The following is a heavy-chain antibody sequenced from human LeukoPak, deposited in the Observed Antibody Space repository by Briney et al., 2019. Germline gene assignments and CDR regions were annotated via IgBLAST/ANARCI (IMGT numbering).Heavy chain of an antibody. CDR2: IYTSGST. CDR3: ARSGRHCSSTSCYPRPSNRFDP. D-gene: IGHD2-2*01. V-gene: IGHV4-4*09. J-gene: IGHJ5*02. Sequence: SETLSLTCTVSGGSISSYYWSWIRQPPGKGLEWIGYIYTSGSTNYNPSLKSRVTISVDTSKNQFSLKLSSVTAADTAVYYCARSGRHCSSTSCYPRPSNRFDPWGQGTLVTVSS. CDR1: GGSISSYY.